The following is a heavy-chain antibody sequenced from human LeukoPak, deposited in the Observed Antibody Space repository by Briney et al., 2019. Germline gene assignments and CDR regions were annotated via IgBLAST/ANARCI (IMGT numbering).Heavy chain of an antibody. V-gene: IGHV3-23*01. CDR2: ISGSGGST. CDR1: GFTFSSYA. J-gene: IGHJ4*02. Sequence: PGGSLRLSCVASGFTFSSYAMSWVRQAPGKGLEWVSSISGSGGSTYYADSVKGRFTISRDNSKNTLYLQMNSLRAEDTAVYYCAKGNYDFWSGYLYWGQGTLVTVSS. CDR3: AKGNYDFWSGYLY. D-gene: IGHD3-3*01.